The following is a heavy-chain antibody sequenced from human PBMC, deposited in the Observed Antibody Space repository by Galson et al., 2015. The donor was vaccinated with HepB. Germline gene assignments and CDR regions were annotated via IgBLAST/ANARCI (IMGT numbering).Heavy chain of an antibody. CDR2: IISSSNYI. D-gene: IGHD1-1*01. V-gene: IGHV3-21*01. CDR1: GFTFSSYS. Sequence: SLRLSCAASGFTFSSYSMNWVRQAPGKGLEWVSSIISSSNYIYYADSVKGRFTISRDDAQNSLYLQMNSLRAEDTAVYYCVRDPPLGTPLDYWGQGTLVTVSS. J-gene: IGHJ4*02. CDR3: VRDPPLGTPLDY.